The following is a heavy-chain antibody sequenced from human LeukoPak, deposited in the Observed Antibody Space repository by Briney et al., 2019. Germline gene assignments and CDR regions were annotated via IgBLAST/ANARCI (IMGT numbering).Heavy chain of an antibody. Sequence: PSETLSLTCAVYGESFSGYYWSWIRQPPGKGLEWIGEINHSESTNYNPSLKNRVTISLDTSKNQFSLKLSSVTAADTAVYYCARGRAYGTYYYDSSGYFFGYWGQGTLVTVSS. V-gene: IGHV4-34*01. CDR3: ARGRAYGTYYYDSSGYFFGY. CDR2: INHSEST. CDR1: GESFSGYY. J-gene: IGHJ4*02. D-gene: IGHD3-22*01.